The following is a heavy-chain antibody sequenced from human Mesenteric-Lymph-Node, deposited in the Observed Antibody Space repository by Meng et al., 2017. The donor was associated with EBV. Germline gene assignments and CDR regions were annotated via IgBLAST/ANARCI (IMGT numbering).Heavy chain of an antibody. CDR3: ARGRGFPVRYFDL. V-gene: IGHV4-34*01. CDR1: RGSFSVYY. Sequence: LQQWGAGLLKASVTLSPTCTDYRGSFSVYYWTWIRQSPGNGLEWMGEVYHTGGTNYSPSLQSRVTMSVDVSKNQFALKLSSLTAADTSVYYCARGRGFPVRYFDLWGQGTLVTVSS. J-gene: IGHJ4*02. D-gene: IGHD5-12*01. CDR2: VYHTGGT.